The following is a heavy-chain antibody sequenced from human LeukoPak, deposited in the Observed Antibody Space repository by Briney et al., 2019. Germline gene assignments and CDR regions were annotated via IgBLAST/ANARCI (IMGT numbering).Heavy chain of an antibody. CDR3: ARDLVQLWPRYYFDF. CDR1: GYTFTSYY. V-gene: IGHV1-46*01. CDR2: INPSGGTT. J-gene: IGHJ4*02. D-gene: IGHD5-18*01. Sequence: ASVNVSCKASGYTFTSYYMHWVRQAPGQGLGWMGMINPSGGTTSYAQKLQGRVTMTRDTSTSTVYMDLSSLRSEDTAIYYCARDLVQLWPRYYFDFWGQGALVTVSS.